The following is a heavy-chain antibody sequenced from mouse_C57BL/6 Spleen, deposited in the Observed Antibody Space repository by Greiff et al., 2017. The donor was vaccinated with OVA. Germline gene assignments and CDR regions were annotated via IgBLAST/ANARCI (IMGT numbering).Heavy chain of an antibody. D-gene: IGHD2-1*01. Sequence: EVKLMESGEGLVKPGGSLKLSCAASGFTFSSYAMSWVCQTPEKRLEWVAYISSGGDYIYYADTVKGRFTISRDNARNTLYLQMSSLKSEDTAMYYCTRDRRTVGNYWYFDVWGTGTTVTVSS. CDR1: GFTFSSYA. CDR2: ISSGGDYI. CDR3: TRDRRTVGNYWYFDV. J-gene: IGHJ1*03. V-gene: IGHV5-9-1*02.